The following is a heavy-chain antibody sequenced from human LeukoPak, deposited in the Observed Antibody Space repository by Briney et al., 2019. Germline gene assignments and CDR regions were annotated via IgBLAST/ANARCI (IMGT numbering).Heavy chain of an antibody. CDR1: GGSISNYY. Sequence: PSETLSLTCIVSGGSISNYYWSWIRQPAGKGLEWIGRINTSGSTNCNPSLKSRVTMSVDTSKNQFSLKLTSVIAADTAVYYCAREIATSGGNPRALDYWGQGTLVTVSS. J-gene: IGHJ4*02. CDR3: AREIATSGGNPRALDY. CDR2: INTSGST. D-gene: IGHD4-23*01. V-gene: IGHV4-4*07.